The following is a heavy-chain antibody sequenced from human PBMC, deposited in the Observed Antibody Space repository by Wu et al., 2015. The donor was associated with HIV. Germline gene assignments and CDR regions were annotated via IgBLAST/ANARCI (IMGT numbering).Heavy chain of an antibody. CDR2: IVPIFATP. CDR1: GRTFSSYA. CDR3: ARTRGYSGYDGDWFDP. Sequence: QVQLVQSGAEMKKPGSSVKVSCKAFGRTFSSYAINWVRQAPGQGLEWIGGIVPIFATPNYAQKFQGRVTITADESTSTAYMELSSLRSEDTAVYYCARTRGYSGYDGDWFDPWGQGTLVTVSS. V-gene: IGHV1-69*12. J-gene: IGHJ5*02. D-gene: IGHD5-12*01.